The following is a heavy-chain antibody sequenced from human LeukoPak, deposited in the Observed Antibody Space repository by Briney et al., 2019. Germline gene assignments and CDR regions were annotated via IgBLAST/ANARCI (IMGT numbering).Heavy chain of an antibody. Sequence: GGSLRLSCAASGFTFSSYGMHWVRQAPGKGLEWVTVIWYDGSNKYYADSVKGRLTISRDNSKNTLYLQMNSLRGEDTAVYYCARDRGHMDVWGRGTTVTVSS. D-gene: IGHD3-10*01. CDR2: IWYDGSNK. J-gene: IGHJ6*03. V-gene: IGHV3-33*01. CDR3: ARDRGHMDV. CDR1: GFTFSSYG.